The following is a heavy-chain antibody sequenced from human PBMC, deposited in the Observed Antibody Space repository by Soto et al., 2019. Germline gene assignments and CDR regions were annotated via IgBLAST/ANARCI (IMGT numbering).Heavy chain of an antibody. CDR3: ARDGAYCSGTGCYAYYHYMDV. J-gene: IGHJ6*03. CDR1: GFSFSDYS. Sequence: EVQVVESGGGLVKPGGSLRLACAASGFSFSDYSMNWVRQAPGKGLEWVSSISSSSAYIYYADSLKGRFTVSRDNAKKSVSLQMDSLRAEDTAVYYCARDGAYCSGTGCYAYYHYMDVWGKGTTVTVSS. D-gene: IGHD2-2*01. CDR2: ISSSSAYI. V-gene: IGHV3-21*01.